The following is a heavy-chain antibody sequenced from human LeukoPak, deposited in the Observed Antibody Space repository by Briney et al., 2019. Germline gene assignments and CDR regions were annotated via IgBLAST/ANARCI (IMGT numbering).Heavy chain of an antibody. V-gene: IGHV3-23*01. Sequence: GGSLRLSCAASGLSFCFYAMSWVRQAPGKGLEWVSSISGGGAGTYYADSVRGRFTISRDNSKNTLYLQMDSLRAEDTALYYCAKDFVRYNIQFDYWGQGALVTVSS. J-gene: IGHJ4*02. CDR3: AKDFVRYNIQFDY. D-gene: IGHD1-14*01. CDR1: GLSFCFYA. CDR2: ISGGGAGT.